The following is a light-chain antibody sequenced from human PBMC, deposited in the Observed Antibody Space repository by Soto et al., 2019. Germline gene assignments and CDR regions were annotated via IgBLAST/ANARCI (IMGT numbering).Light chain of an antibody. Sequence: QSVPTQPPSASGTPGQTVTISSSGSSSNIGTNYVFWYQHLPGTAPKLLIYGNNQRPSGVPDRFSGSRSGTSASLAISGLRPEDEADYYCAVWDDSLSGVVFGGGTKLTVL. CDR1: SSNIGTNY. CDR2: GNN. CDR3: AVWDDSLSGVV. V-gene: IGLV1-47*01. J-gene: IGLJ3*02.